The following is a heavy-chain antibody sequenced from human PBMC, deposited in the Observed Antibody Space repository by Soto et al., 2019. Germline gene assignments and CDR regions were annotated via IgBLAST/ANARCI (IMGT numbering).Heavy chain of an antibody. CDR3: ARTVFEYSSGWTRYYHYGMDV. Sequence: QAQLVESGGSVVQPGRSLRLSCAASGFTFSTYAMHWVRQAPGKGLEWVAVISYDGNNKYYADSVKGRFTISRDNSKNTLYLQMNSLRPEDTAVYYCARTVFEYSSGWTRYYHYGMDVWGQGTTVTVSS. CDR1: GFTFSTYA. J-gene: IGHJ6*02. CDR2: ISYDGNNK. V-gene: IGHV3-30-3*01. D-gene: IGHD6-19*01.